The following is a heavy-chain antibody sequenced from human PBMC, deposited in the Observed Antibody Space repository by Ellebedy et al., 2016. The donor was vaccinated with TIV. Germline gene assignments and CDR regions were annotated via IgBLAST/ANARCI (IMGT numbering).Heavy chain of an antibody. CDR1: GFTFRSHG. V-gene: IGHV3-30*03. Sequence: GGSLRLXCVASGFTFRSHGIYWVRQAPGKGLEWVAVISSDGSNKYYADSVKGRFTISRDNSKNTLYLQMNSLRTDDMAAYHCARGGSSGSSDYWGQGTLVTVSS. J-gene: IGHJ4*02. CDR2: ISSDGSNK. CDR3: ARGGSSGSSDY. D-gene: IGHD3-10*01.